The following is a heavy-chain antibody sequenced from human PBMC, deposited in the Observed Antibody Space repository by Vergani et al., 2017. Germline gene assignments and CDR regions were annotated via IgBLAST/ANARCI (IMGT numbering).Heavy chain of an antibody. CDR1: GGSFSGYY. Sequence: QVQLQQWGAGLLKPSETLSLTCAVYGGSFSGYYWSWIRQPPGKGLEWIGEINHSGSTNYNPSLKSRVTISVDTSKNQFCLKLSSVTAADTAVYYCARGRITIFGVVIIPRNWFDPWGQGTLVTVSS. CDR2: INHSGST. D-gene: IGHD3-3*01. V-gene: IGHV4-34*01. CDR3: ARGRITIFGVVIIPRNWFDP. J-gene: IGHJ5*02.